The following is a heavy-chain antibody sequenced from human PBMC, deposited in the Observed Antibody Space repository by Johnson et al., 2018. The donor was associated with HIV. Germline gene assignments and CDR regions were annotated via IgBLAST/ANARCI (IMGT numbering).Heavy chain of an antibody. CDR2: ISYDGSNK. Sequence: QVQLVESGGGVVQPGRSLRLYCAASGFTFSSYAMHWVRQAPGKGLEWVAVISYDGSNKYYADSVKGRFTISRDNSKNPLFLQMTSLRAGDTAVFYCAREGTKDSSGLDVGSFEIWGQGTMVTVSS. V-gene: IGHV3-30*04. CDR1: GFTFSSYA. CDR3: AREGTKDSSGLDVGSFEI. D-gene: IGHD3-22*01. J-gene: IGHJ3*02.